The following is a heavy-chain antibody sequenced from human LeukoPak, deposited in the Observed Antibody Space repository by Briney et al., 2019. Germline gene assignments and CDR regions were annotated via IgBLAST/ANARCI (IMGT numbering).Heavy chain of an antibody. Sequence: GGSLRLSCAASGFTFSSYGMHWVRQAPGKGLEWVAVISYDGSNKYYADSVKGRFTISRDNSKNTLYLQMNSLRAEDTAIYYCANSNRFDFWGQGTLVTVSS. CDR3: ANSNRFDF. D-gene: IGHD2-2*01. V-gene: IGHV3-30*18. J-gene: IGHJ4*02. CDR2: ISYDGSNK. CDR1: GFTFSSYG.